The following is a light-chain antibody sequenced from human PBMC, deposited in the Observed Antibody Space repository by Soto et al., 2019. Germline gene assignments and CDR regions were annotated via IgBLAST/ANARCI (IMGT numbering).Light chain of an antibody. J-gene: IGKJ1*01. V-gene: IGKV3-11*01. CDR1: QGISSY. CDR3: QQRSNWPAT. Sequence: TQSPSLLSAYTGDRVTIRCRMSQGISSYLAWYQQKPGQAPRLLIYDASNRATGIPARFSGSGSGTDFTLTISSLEPEDFAVYYCQQRSNWPATFGQGTKVDTK. CDR2: DAS.